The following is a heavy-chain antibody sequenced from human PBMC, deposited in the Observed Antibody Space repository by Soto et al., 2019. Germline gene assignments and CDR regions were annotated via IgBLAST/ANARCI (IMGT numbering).Heavy chain of an antibody. Sequence: EVQLVESGGGLVKPGGSLRLSCAASGFSFSSYSMNWVRQAPGKGLEWVSSISSSASHINYADSVKGRFTISRDNAKKSLYLQMNRLRVEDTAVYYCARGYTGYCSGGTCYWFDPCGQGNLVTVSS. CDR1: GFSFSSYS. CDR3: ARGYTGYCSGGTCYWFDP. V-gene: IGHV3-21*01. D-gene: IGHD2-15*01. CDR2: ISSSASHI. J-gene: IGHJ5*02.